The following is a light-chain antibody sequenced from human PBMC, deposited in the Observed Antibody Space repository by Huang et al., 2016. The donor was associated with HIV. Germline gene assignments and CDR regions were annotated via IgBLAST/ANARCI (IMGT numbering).Light chain of an antibody. CDR3: QQRSDWPT. CDR2: DAC. J-gene: IGKJ5*01. V-gene: IGKV3-11*01. Sequence: ETVLTLFTSPLSLSPGERSTFSCRASQSISNYFAWYQHKPGQAPRSLIYDACDRACGISAWFSGSGSGTDFTLTISSLEPEDFAIYYCQQRSDWPTFGQGTRLEIK. CDR1: QSISNY.